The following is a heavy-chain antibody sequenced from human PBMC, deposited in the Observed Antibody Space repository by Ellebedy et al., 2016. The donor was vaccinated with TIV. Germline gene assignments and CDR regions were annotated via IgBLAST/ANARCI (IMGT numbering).Heavy chain of an antibody. V-gene: IGHV4-59*01. CDR3: AASESADSDY. CDR1: GGSIRNYY. Sequence: MPSETLSLTCTVSGGSIRNYYCTWIRQPPGKGLGWIGHMYYSGSSNYNPSLKSRVPMSIDTSKNQFSLKMSSVTAADTAVYYCAASESADSDYWGPGTLVTVSS. CDR2: MYYSGSS. D-gene: IGHD2-2*01. J-gene: IGHJ4*02.